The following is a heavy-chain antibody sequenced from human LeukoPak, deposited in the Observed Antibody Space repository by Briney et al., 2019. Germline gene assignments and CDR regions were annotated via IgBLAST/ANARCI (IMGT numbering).Heavy chain of an antibody. CDR2: IYYSGST. CDR3: ARGDLTGSISFDY. J-gene: IGHJ4*02. Sequence: SETLSLTCTVSGGSFSSGSYYWSWLRQPPGKGLEWIGYIYYSGSTNYNTSLKSRVTISVDTSKNQFSLKLSSVTAADTAVYYCARGDLTGSISFDYWGQGTLVTVSS. D-gene: IGHD3-9*01. CDR1: GGSFSSGSYY. V-gene: IGHV4-61*01.